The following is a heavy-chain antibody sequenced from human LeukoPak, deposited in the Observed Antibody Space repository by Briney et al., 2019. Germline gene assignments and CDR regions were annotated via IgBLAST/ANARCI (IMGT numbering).Heavy chain of an antibody. V-gene: IGHV4-39*07. CDR3: ARVPLDYGGIDAFDI. D-gene: IGHD4-23*01. J-gene: IGHJ3*02. CDR1: GGSISSSSYY. Sequence: NPSETLSLTCIGSGGSISSSSYYWGWIRQPPGKGLQWIGSIYYSGSTYYNPSLKSRVTISVDTSKNQFSLKLSSVTAADTAVYYCARVPLDYGGIDAFDIWGQGTMVTVSS. CDR2: IYYSGST.